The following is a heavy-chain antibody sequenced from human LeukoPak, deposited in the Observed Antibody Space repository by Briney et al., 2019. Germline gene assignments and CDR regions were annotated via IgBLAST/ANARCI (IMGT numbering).Heavy chain of an antibody. Sequence: GGSLRLSCAASGFTFSNYWMSWVRQAPGKGLEWVANIKGDGSYKYYVDSVKGRFTISRNHAKSSVYLQMNTLRAEDTAVYYCATSADSSGNDWGQGTLVTVSS. CDR3: ATSADSSGND. J-gene: IGHJ4*02. V-gene: IGHV3-7*03. D-gene: IGHD3-22*01. CDR1: GFTFSNYW. CDR2: IKGDGSYK.